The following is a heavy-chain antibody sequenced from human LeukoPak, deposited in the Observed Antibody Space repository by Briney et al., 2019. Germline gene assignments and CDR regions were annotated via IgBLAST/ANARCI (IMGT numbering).Heavy chain of an antibody. CDR1: GFTFSSYA. V-gene: IGHV3-23*01. Sequence: PGGSLRLSCAASGFTFSSYAMSWVRQAPGKGLEWVSAISGSGGSTYYADSVKGRFTISRDNSKNTLYLQMNSLRAEDTAVYYCAATAYSSSWTPYFDYWGQGTLVTVSS. CDR2: ISGSGGST. J-gene: IGHJ4*02. CDR3: AATAYSSSWTPYFDY. D-gene: IGHD6-13*01.